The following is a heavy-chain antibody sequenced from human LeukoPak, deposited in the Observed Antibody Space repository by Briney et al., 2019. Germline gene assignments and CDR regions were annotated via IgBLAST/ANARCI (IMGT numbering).Heavy chain of an antibody. CDR1: GFTFGEYA. J-gene: IGHJ4*02. CDR3: TRVGSFSSGWYDRFDY. CDR2: IRSKAYGGTT. V-gene: IGHV3-49*03. D-gene: IGHD6-19*01. Sequence: QPGGSLRLSCTASGFTFGEYAMSWFRQAPGKGLEWVGFIRSKAYGGTTEYAASVKGRFTISRDDSKSIAYLQMNSLKTEDTAVYYCTRVGSFSSGWYDRFDYWGQGTLVTVSS.